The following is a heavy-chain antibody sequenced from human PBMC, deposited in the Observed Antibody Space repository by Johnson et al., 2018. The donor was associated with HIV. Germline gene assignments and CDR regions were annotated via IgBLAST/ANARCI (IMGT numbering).Heavy chain of an antibody. CDR1: GFTFSSYA. CDR3: ARDSEDSSGFGAFDI. Sequence: VQLVESGGGLVQPGGSLRLSCAASGFTFSSYAMHWVRQATGKGLEFVSAISSNGGSTYYANSVKGSFTISRDNSKNTLYLQMGSLRAEDMAVYYCARDSEDSSGFGAFDIWGQGTVVTVSS. V-gene: IGHV3-64*01. J-gene: IGHJ3*02. CDR2: ISSNGGST. D-gene: IGHD6-19*01.